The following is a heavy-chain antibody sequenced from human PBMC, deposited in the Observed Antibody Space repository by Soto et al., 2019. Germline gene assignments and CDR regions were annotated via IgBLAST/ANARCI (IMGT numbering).Heavy chain of an antibody. CDR1: GYTFTSYA. Sequence: GASVKVSCKASGYTFTSYAMHWVRQAPGQRLEWMGWINAGNGNTKYSQKFQGRVTITRDTSASTAYMELSSLRSEDTAVYYCARGIVVVPAAISYYMDVWGKGTTVTVSS. CDR2: INAGNGNT. V-gene: IGHV1-3*01. CDR3: ARGIVVVPAAISYYMDV. J-gene: IGHJ6*03. D-gene: IGHD2-2*01.